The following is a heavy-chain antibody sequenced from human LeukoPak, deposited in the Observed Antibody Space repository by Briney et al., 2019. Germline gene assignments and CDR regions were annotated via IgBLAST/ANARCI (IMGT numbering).Heavy chain of an antibody. CDR2: ISRNGDST. CDR1: GLTFSNYA. V-gene: IGHV3-64*01. D-gene: IGHD6-19*01. J-gene: IGHJ6*02. Sequence: PGESLRLSCAAFGLTFSNYAMYWVRQAPGKGLEYVSGISRNGDSTDYGNSVKGRFTISRDNSKNTLYLQMNSLRAEDTAVYYCARDVGGPPVAGSGMDVWGQGTTVTVSS. CDR3: ARDVGGPPVAGSGMDV.